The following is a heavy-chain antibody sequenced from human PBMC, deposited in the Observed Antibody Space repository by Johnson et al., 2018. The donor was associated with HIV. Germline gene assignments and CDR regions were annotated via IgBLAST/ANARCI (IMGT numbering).Heavy chain of an antibody. CDR3: AKDHNYGSYLLAFDV. CDR1: GFTFSTYA. V-gene: IGHV3-9*01. Sequence: VQLVESGGGLVQPGGSLRLSCAASGFTFSTYAMTWVRQAPGKGLEWVSGISWNSGSIGYADSVEGRFTISRDNAKNSLYLQMNSLRAEDTALYYCAKDHNYGSYLLAFDVWGQGTMVTVSS. J-gene: IGHJ3*01. D-gene: IGHD3-10*01. CDR2: ISWNSGSI.